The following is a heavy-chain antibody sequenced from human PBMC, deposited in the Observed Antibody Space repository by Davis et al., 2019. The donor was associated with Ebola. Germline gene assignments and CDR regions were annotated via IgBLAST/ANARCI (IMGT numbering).Heavy chain of an antibody. CDR1: GLTFSSYA. CDR2: ISSSSCYI. J-gene: IGHJ2*01. Sequence: PGGSLRLSCAASGLTFSSYAMSWVRQAPGKGLEWVSSISSSSCYIYYADSVKGRFTISRDNAKNSLYLQMNSLRAEDTAVYYCARSYCGGDCYDWYFDLWGRGTLVTVSS. V-gene: IGHV3-21*01. D-gene: IGHD2-21*02. CDR3: ARSYCGGDCYDWYFDL.